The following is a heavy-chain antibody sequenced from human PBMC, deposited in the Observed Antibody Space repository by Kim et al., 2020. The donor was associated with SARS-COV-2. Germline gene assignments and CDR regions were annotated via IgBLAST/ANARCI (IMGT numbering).Heavy chain of an antibody. V-gene: IGHV4-59*01. J-gene: IGHJ4*02. Sequence: GSTIYNPSLKGRVTISVDTSKNQLSLEVSSLTAADTAVYYCAGRFFDYFDSWGQGILVTVSS. CDR2: GST. D-gene: IGHD3-3*01. CDR3: AGRFFDYFDS.